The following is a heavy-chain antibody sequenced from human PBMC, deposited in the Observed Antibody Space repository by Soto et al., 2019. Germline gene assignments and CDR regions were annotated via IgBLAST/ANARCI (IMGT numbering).Heavy chain of an antibody. CDR3: AKGLSMYNWKDYYYGMDV. Sequence: QVQLVESGGGVVQPGRSLRLSCAASGFTFSSYGMHWVRQAPGKGLEWVAVISYDGSNKYYADSVKGRFTISRDNSKNTLYLQMNSLRAEDTAVYYCAKGLSMYNWKDYYYGMDVWGQGTTVTVS. CDR2: ISYDGSNK. D-gene: IGHD1-20*01. CDR1: GFTFSSYG. J-gene: IGHJ6*02. V-gene: IGHV3-30*18.